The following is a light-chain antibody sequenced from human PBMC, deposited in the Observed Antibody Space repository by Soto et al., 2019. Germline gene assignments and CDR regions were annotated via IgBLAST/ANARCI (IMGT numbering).Light chain of an antibody. Sequence: EIVLTQSPGTLSLSPGERATLSCRASQSVSHSYLAWYQQKPGQAPRLLIYGASSRATGIPDRFSGSGSETDFTLTISRLEPEDFAVYYCQQFGSSPYTFGQGTKLEIK. V-gene: IGKV3-20*01. CDR3: QQFGSSPYT. J-gene: IGKJ2*01. CDR1: QSVSHSY. CDR2: GAS.